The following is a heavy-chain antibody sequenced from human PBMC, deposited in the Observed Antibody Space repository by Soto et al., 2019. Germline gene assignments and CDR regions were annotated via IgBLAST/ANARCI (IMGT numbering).Heavy chain of an antibody. CDR2: ITSDGSPI. V-gene: IGHV3-11*01. CDR3: AGGERSTISFDY. D-gene: IGHD1-1*01. Sequence: QVQLVESGGGLVKPGGSLRLSCAASGFTFSDYYMSWIRQAPGKGLEWVSYITSDGSPIYYADSVRGRFTISRDSAKNSVSLQMNSLRAEDTAMYYCAGGERSTISFDYWGQGTLVTVSS. CDR1: GFTFSDYY. J-gene: IGHJ4*02.